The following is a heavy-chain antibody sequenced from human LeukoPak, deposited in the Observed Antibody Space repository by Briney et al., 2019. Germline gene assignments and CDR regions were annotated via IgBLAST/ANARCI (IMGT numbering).Heavy chain of an antibody. CDR1: GFTFTSSA. D-gene: IGHD4-17*01. CDR2: IVVGSGNT. CDR3: AADEMVENGDYEINDALDI. J-gene: IGHJ3*02. Sequence: SVKVSCKASGFTFTSSAMQWVRQARGQRLEWIGWIVVGSGNTNYAQKFQERVTITRDMSTSTAYMELSSLRSEDTAVYYCAADEMVENGDYEINDALDIWGQGTMVTVSS. V-gene: IGHV1-58*02.